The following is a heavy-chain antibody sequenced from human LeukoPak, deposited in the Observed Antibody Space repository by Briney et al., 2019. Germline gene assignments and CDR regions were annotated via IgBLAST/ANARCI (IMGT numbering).Heavy chain of an antibody. J-gene: IGHJ4*02. CDR2: IRYDGSKK. CDR1: GFTFSSYG. V-gene: IGHV3-30*02. Sequence: PGGSLRLSCAASGFTFSSYGMHWVRQAPGKGLEWVAFIRYDGSKKYYADSVKGRFTISRDNAKNTLYLQVTSLRPEDTAVYYCAKDQSHHDFWSGYLEEYYFDYWGQGTLVTVSS. CDR3: AKDQSHHDFWSGYLEEYYFDY. D-gene: IGHD3-3*01.